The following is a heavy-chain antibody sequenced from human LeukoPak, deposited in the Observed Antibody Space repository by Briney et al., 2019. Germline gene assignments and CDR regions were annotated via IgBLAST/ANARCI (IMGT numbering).Heavy chain of an antibody. J-gene: IGHJ6*03. D-gene: IGHD2-15*01. V-gene: IGHV4-59*01. CDR2: IYYSGST. CDR1: GGSISSYY. Sequence: SETLSLTCTVSGGSISSYYWSWIRQPPGKGLEWIGYIYYSGSTNYNPSLKSRVTISVDTSKNQFSLKLSSVTAADTAVYYCAREVEGYCSGGSCYQSGYYYYYYMDVWGKGTTVTVSS. CDR3: AREVEGYCSGGSCYQSGYYYYYYMDV.